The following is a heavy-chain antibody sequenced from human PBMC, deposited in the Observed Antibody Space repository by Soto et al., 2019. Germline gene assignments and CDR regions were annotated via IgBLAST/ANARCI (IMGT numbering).Heavy chain of an antibody. Sequence: GGSLRRSCAASGFIFRDYAMYWVRQAPGKGLEWVSVISGSDGTTFYADSVRGRVTSSRDNSRNMVYLQMISLRAEDTAVYYCAKVIGGSESYWGGSHYYYALDVWGQGTTVTVSS. CDR2: ISGSDGTT. V-gene: IGHV3-23*01. CDR3: AKVIGGSESYWGGSHYYYALDV. D-gene: IGHD3-10*01. J-gene: IGHJ6*02. CDR1: GFIFRDYA.